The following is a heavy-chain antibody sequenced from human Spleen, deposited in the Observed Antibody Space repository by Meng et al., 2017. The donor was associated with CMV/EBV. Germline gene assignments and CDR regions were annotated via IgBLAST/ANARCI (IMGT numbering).Heavy chain of an antibody. V-gene: IGHV3-11*01. D-gene: IGHD6-13*01. CDR2: ISGSGSTI. J-gene: IGHJ4*02. Sequence: ASGFTFSDYYMSWIPQAPGKGLAWISYISGSGSTIYYAASVQGRFTISRHNAKNSLYLQMNSLRAEDTAVYYCASTYGSSWHPHVDYWGQGTLVTVSS. CDR1: GFTFSDYY. CDR3: ASTYGSSWHPHVDY.